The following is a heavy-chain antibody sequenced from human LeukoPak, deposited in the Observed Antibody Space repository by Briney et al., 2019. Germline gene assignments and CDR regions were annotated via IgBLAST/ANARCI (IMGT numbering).Heavy chain of an antibody. J-gene: IGHJ4*02. D-gene: IGHD3-9*01. CDR2: IYYSGST. CDR3: ASGLRYFDWSTIDY. V-gene: IGHV4-39*01. CDR1: SGSISSSSYY. Sequence: PSETLSLTCTVSSGSISSSSYYWGWIRQPPGKGLEWIGSIYYSGSTYYNPSLKSRVTISVDTSKNQFSLKLSSVTAADTAVYYCASGLRYFDWSTIDYWGQGTLVTVSS.